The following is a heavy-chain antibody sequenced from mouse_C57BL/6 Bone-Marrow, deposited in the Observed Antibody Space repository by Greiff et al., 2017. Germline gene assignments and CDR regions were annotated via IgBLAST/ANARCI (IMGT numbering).Heavy chain of an antibody. CDR2: IHPNSGST. CDR1: GYTFTSYW. J-gene: IGHJ3*01. Sequence: QVQLQQPGAELVKPGASVKLSCKASGYTFTSYWMHWVKQRPGQGLEWIGMIHPNSGSTNYNEKFKSKATLTVDKSSSTAYMQLSSLTSEDSAVYYRARSGLRYPAWFAYWGQGTLVTVSA. V-gene: IGHV1-64*01. CDR3: ARSGLRYPAWFAY. D-gene: IGHD1-1*01.